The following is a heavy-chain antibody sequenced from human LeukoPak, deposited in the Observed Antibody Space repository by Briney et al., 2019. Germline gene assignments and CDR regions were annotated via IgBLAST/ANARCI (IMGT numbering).Heavy chain of an antibody. CDR1: GFSFSTYT. CDR2: ISVDVGRR. Sequence: GGSQRLSCATSGFSFSTYTMSWVRQAPGKGLEWISSISVDVGRRRSIDTMQGRFTISRDNSQNTLYLQMNSLGVDDTAVYYCAPIGGWGTYPLDHWGQGPLVTVSS. CDR3: APIGGWGTYPLDH. J-gene: IGHJ4*02. V-gene: IGHV3-23*01. D-gene: IGHD3-16*01.